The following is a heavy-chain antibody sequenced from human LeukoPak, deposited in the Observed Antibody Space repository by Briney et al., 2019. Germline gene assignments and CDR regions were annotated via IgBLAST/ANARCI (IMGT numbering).Heavy chain of an antibody. V-gene: IGHV3-23*01. CDR3: GGAKFYYYGMDV. Sequence: PGGSLRLSCAASGLTFSSYAMSWVRQAPGKGLEWVSPISGSADNTHYADSVKGRFTISRDNSKNTLYLQINGLMADDAAVYYCGGAKFYYYGMDVWGQGTTVTVSS. CDR1: GLTFSSYA. J-gene: IGHJ6*02. D-gene: IGHD1-26*01. CDR2: ISGSADNT.